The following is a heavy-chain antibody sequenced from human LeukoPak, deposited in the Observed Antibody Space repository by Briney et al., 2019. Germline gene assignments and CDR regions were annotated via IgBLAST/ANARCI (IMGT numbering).Heavy chain of an antibody. Sequence: GGSLRLSCAASGFTFSSYSMNWVRQAPGKGLEWVSYISSSSSTIYYADSVKGRFTISRDNAKNSLYLQMNSLRAEDTAVYYCARVFFGVVIDYWGQGTLVTVSS. CDR1: GFTFSSYS. J-gene: IGHJ4*02. D-gene: IGHD3-3*01. CDR2: ISSSSSTI. V-gene: IGHV3-48*01. CDR3: ARVFFGVVIDY.